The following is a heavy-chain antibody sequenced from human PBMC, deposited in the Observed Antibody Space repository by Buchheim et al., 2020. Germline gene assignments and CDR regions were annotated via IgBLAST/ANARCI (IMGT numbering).Heavy chain of an antibody. CDR3: NHVMWSPDYIDYHVMDV. D-gene: IGHD3-16*01. J-gene: IGHJ6*02. V-gene: IGHV3-15*01. CDR1: PLTSNSW. Sequence: EAQLVESGGGLVEAGGSLTLSCAGSPLTSNSWMSWVRQGPGKGLEWIGLIKSKGGGGTAHYAAAVKGRFTISKDDSKKTVYLQLRSLKTEDTAVYYCNHVMWSPDYIDYHVMDVWGQGTT. CDR2: IKSKGGGGTA.